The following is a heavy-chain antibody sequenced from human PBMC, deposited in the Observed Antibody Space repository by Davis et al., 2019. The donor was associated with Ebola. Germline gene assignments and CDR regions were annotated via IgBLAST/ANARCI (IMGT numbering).Heavy chain of an antibody. CDR2: IRYDGSNK. D-gene: IGHD3-22*01. V-gene: IGHV3-30*02. CDR3: AKEGYYDSSGYY. CDR1: GFTFSNYN. Sequence: GESLKISCAASGFTFSNYNMNWVRQAPGKGLEWVAFIRYDGSNKYYADSVKGRFTISRDNSKNTLYLQMNSLRAEDTAVYYCAKEGYYDSSGYYWGQGTLVTVSS. J-gene: IGHJ4*02.